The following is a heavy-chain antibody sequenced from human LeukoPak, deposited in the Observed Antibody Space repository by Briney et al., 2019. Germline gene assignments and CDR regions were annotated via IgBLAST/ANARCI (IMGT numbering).Heavy chain of an antibody. J-gene: IGHJ4*02. V-gene: IGHV4-59*01. CDR3: ARAKKDSSGWYSQPLYYFDY. CDR2: IYYGGST. D-gene: IGHD6-19*01. CDR1: GGSISSYY. Sequence: SETLSLTCTVSGGSISSYYWSWIRQPPGKGLEWIGYIYYGGSTNYNPSLKSRVTISVDTSKNQFSLKLSSVTAADTAVYYCARAKKDSSGWYSQPLYYFDYWGQGTLVTVSS.